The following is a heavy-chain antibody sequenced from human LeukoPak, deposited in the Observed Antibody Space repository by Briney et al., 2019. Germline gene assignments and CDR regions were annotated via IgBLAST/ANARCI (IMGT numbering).Heavy chain of an antibody. Sequence: GGSPRLSCAASGFTVSSNYMSWVRQAPGKGLEWVANIKQEGSEKYYVDSVKGRFTISRDNAKNSLYLQMNNLRAEDTAVYYCARLVTTRFDYWGQGTLVTVSS. CDR2: IKQEGSEK. J-gene: IGHJ4*02. CDR3: ARLVTTRFDY. CDR1: GFTVSSNY. D-gene: IGHD2-21*02. V-gene: IGHV3-7*01.